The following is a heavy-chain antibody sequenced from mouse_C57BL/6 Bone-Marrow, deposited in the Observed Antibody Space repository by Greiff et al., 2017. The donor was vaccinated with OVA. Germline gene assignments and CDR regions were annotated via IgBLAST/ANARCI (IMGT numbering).Heavy chain of an antibody. CDR2: INPSSGYT. D-gene: IGHD2-1*01. CDR1: GYTFTSYT. CDR3: ARDGNYYY. V-gene: IGHV1-4*01. J-gene: IGHJ2*01. Sequence: VQVVESGAELARPGASVKMSCKASGYTFTSYTMHWVKQRPGQGLEWIGYINPSSGYTKYNQKFKDKATLTADKSSSTAYMQLSSLTSEDSAVYYCARDGNYYYWGQGTTLTVSS.